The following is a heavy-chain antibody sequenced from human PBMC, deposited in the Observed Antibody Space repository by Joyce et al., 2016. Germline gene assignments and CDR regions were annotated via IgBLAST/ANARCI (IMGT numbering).Heavy chain of an antibody. CDR2: TRGHSVSR. J-gene: IGHJ4*02. V-gene: IGHV1-18*01. D-gene: IGHD5-18*01. CDR3: ARDKDRGYSSIDY. Sequence: QVQLVQSGAEVRKHGASVKISCKASGYTIISYGISWVRQAPGQGLEWIGWTRGHSVSRNYSQKFQGKVTMTTDTPTRTAYMELRSLRFDDTAMYYYARDKDRGYSSIDYWGQGSLVTVSS. CDR1: GYTIISYG.